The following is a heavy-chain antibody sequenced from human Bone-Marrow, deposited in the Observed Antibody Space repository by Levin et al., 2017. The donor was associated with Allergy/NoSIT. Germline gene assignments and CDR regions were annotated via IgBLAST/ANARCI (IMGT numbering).Heavy chain of an antibody. J-gene: IGHJ6*02. CDR3: ARVGRNSSHHHNTPYYYYYYGMDV. Sequence: GGSLRLSCAASGFAFSDYYMSWIRQAPGKGLEWVSYISSISTFTNYADSVKGRFTISRDKAKNSLYLQMNSLRAEDTAVYYCARVGRNSSHHHNTPYYYYYYGMDVWGQGTTVTVSS. V-gene: IGHV3-11*05. D-gene: IGHD6-19*01. CDR2: ISSISTFT. CDR1: GFAFSDYY.